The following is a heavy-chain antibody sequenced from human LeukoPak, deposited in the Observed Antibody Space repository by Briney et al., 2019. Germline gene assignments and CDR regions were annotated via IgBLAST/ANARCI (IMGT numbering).Heavy chain of an antibody. J-gene: IGHJ4*02. D-gene: IGHD3-16*01. CDR3: VGGPARIRY. Sequence: GGSLRLSCAASGSTFSSYALTWVRQAPGKGLEWVSAISGSGGSTYYADSVKGRFTISRDNSRNTVYLQMNSLRAEDTAIYYCVGGPARIRYWGQGTLVTVSS. V-gene: IGHV3-23*01. CDR2: ISGSGGST. CDR1: GSTFSSYA.